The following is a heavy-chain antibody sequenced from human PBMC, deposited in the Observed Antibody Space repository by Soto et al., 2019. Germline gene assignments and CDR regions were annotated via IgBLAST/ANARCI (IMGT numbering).Heavy chain of an antibody. CDR1: GGSFSGYY. D-gene: IGHD3-10*01. J-gene: IGHJ6*02. Sequence: SETLSLTCAVYGGSFSGYYWSWIRQPPGKGLEWIGEINHSGSTNYNPSLKSRVTISVDTSKNQFSLKLSSVTAADTAVYYCARSVMVRGVIRLYYGMDVWGQGTTVPVSS. V-gene: IGHV4-34*01. CDR3: ARSVMVRGVIRLYYGMDV. CDR2: INHSGST.